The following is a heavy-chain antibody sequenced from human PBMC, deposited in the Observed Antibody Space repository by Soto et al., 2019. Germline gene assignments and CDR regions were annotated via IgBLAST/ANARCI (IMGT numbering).Heavy chain of an antibody. J-gene: IGHJ5*02. D-gene: IGHD2-15*01. CDR1: GFTFSSYS. CDR2: ISTGSSNL. CDR3: ARHSRTAGTPATASVALDP. Sequence: EVPLVESGGGLVKPGGSLRLSCATSGFTFSSYSMNWVRQAPGKDLEWISSISTGSSNLYYADSVKGRFTISRDNAKSSLYLRTNSLRAEDTAVYYCARHSRTAGTPATASVALDPWGQGTLVTVSS. V-gene: IGHV3-21*01.